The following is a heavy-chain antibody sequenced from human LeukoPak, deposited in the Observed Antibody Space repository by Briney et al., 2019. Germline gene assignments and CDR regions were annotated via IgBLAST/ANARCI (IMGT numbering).Heavy chain of an antibody. D-gene: IGHD6-19*01. CDR2: IYYTGKI. CDR1: GGSINSHY. V-gene: IGHV4-59*08. J-gene: IGHJ4*02. Sequence: SDTLSLTCAVSGGSINSHYWGWIRQPPAKALLGIGDIYYTGKINYNPSLKSRVTITLDTSKDHLSLNLTSVLAADTAIYYCVRRDTGWNYFDYWGQGILVTVSS. CDR3: VRRDTGWNYFDY.